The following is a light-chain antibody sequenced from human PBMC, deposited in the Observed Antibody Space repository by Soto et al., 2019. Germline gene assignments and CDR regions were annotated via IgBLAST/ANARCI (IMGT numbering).Light chain of an antibody. CDR2: DAS. V-gene: IGKV3-11*01. CDR1: QSVSSY. J-gene: IGKJ5*01. Sequence: EIVLTQSPATLSLSPGERATLSCRASQSVSSYLAWYQQKPGQAPRLLIYDASNRATGIPARFSGSGSGTDFTLTISSLETEDFAVYYCQQRSNWPPITFGQGTPLEIK. CDR3: QQRSNWPPIT.